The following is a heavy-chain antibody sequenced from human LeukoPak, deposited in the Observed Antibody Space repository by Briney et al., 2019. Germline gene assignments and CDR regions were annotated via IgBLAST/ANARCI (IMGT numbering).Heavy chain of an antibody. CDR3: ARASPYMVRGVLPLSYYFDY. Sequence: PGGSLRLSCAASGFTFSSYEMNWVRQAPGKGLEWVSYISSSGSTIYYADSVKGRFTISRDNAKNSLYLQMNSLRAEDTAVYYCARASPYMVRGVLPLSYYFDYWGQGTLVTVSS. CDR2: ISSSGSTI. D-gene: IGHD3-10*01. V-gene: IGHV3-48*03. J-gene: IGHJ4*02. CDR1: GFTFSSYE.